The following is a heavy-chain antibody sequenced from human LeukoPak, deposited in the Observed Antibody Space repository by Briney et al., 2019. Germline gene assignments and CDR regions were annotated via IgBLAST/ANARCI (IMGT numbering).Heavy chain of an antibody. Sequence: ESGGSLRLSCAASGFTFSSHSMSWVRQAPGKGLEWVSAISGSGGSTYYADSVKGRFTISRDNSKNTLYLQMNSLRAEDTAVYYCAKGGNYGDYFDYWGQGTLVTVSS. V-gene: IGHV3-23*01. CDR2: ISGSGGST. D-gene: IGHD4-17*01. CDR3: AKGGNYGDYFDY. CDR1: GFTFSSHS. J-gene: IGHJ4*02.